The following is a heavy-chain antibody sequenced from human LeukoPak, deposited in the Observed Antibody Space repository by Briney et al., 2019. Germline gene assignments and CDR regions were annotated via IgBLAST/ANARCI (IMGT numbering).Heavy chain of an antibody. J-gene: IGHJ4*02. D-gene: IGHD3-22*01. V-gene: IGHV4-39*01. Sequence: SETLSLTCSVSGGSISSSSYYWGWIRQPPGKGLEWTGSIYYRGSTYYNPSLKSRVTISVDTSKNQFSLKLSSVTAAATVVYYCARHVAGYGSSGYFSYWGQETLVTVSS. CDR3: ARHVAGYGSSGYFSY. CDR1: GGSISSSSYY. CDR2: IYYRGST.